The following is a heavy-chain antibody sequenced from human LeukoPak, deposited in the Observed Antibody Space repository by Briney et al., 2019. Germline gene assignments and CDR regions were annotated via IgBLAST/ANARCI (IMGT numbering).Heavy chain of an antibody. D-gene: IGHD3-22*01. Sequence: SETLSLTCTVSGGSISSSSYYWGWIRQPPGKGLEWIGSIYYSGSTYYNPSLKSRVTISVDTSKNQFSLKLSSVTAADTAVYYCASTKRDDSSGYYLKPYAFDIWGQGTMVTVSS. CDR1: GGSISSSSYY. CDR2: IYYSGST. J-gene: IGHJ3*02. V-gene: IGHV4-39*07. CDR3: ASTKRDDSSGYYLKPYAFDI.